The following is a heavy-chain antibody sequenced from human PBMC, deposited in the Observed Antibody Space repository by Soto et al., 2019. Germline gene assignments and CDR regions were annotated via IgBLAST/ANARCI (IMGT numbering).Heavy chain of an antibody. J-gene: IGHJ4*02. V-gene: IGHV1-18*01. CDR1: DYTFTSYG. CDR2: ISAYNGNT. CDR3: ARDYGSGSYWYY. Sequence: ASVKVSCKASDYTFTSYGISWVRQAPGQGLEWMGRISAYNGNTNYAQKLQGRVTMTTDTSTSTAYMELRSLRSDDTAVYYCARDYGSGSYWYYWGQGTLVTSPQ. D-gene: IGHD3-10*01.